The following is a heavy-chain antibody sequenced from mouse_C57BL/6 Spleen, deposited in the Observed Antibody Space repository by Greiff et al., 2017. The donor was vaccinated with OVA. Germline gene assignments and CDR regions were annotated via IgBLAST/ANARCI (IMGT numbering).Heavy chain of an antibody. CDR1: GFNIKDDY. CDR2: IDPENGDT. D-gene: IGHD4-1*01. J-gene: IGHJ2*01. V-gene: IGHV14-4*01. Sequence: EVHLVESGAELVRPGASVKLSCTASGFNIKDDYMHWVNQRPEQGLEWIGWIDPENGDTEYASKFQGKATITADTSSNTAYLQLSSLTSEDTAVYYCTMLGRGFDYWGQGTTLTVSS. CDR3: TMLGRGFDY.